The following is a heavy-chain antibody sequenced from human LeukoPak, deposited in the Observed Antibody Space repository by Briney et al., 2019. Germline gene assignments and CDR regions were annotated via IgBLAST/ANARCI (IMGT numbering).Heavy chain of an antibody. J-gene: IGHJ4*02. CDR3: ARYGVIGIDY. D-gene: IGHD3-16*02. CDR1: VYTFTSYY. Sequence: GASVNVSCKASVYTFTSYYMHWVRQAPGQGLEWMGIINPSGGSTSYAQKFQGRVTMTRDTSTSTVYMELSSLRSEDTAVYYCARYGVIGIDYWGQGTLVTVSS. V-gene: IGHV1-46*01. CDR2: INPSGGST.